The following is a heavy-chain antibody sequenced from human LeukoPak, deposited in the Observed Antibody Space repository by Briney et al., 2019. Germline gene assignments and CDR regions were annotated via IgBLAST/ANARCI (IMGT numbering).Heavy chain of an antibody. D-gene: IGHD6-6*01. Sequence: SQTLSLTCTVSGGSISSGGYYWSWIRQHPGKGLEWIGYIYYSGSTYYNPSLKSRVTISVDTSKNQFSLKLSSVTAADTAVYYCARGLLVGGSSSVSDYWGQGTLVTVSS. CDR2: IYYSGST. CDR1: GGSISSGGYY. CDR3: ARGLLVGGSSSVSDY. J-gene: IGHJ4*02. V-gene: IGHV4-31*03.